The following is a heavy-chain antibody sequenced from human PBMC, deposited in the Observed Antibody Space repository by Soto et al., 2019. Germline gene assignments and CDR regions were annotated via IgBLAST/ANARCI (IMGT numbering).Heavy chain of an antibody. D-gene: IGHD6-19*01. CDR2: ISGSGGST. J-gene: IGHJ4*02. CDR3: AKGTGSSGWFSSFDY. Sequence: GGSLRLSCAASGFTFSSYAIIWVRHSPFKGLEWVSAISGSGGSTYYADSVKGRFTISRDNSKNTLYLQMNSLRAEDTAVYYCAKGTGSSGWFSSFDYWGQGTLVTVSS. CDR1: GFTFSSYA. V-gene: IGHV3-23*01.